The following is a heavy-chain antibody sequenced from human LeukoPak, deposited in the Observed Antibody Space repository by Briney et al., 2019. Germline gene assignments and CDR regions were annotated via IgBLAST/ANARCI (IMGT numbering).Heavy chain of an antibody. V-gene: IGHV1-46*01. D-gene: IGHD4-23*01. Sequence: ASVKVSCKASGYTFTSYYMHWVRQAPGQGLEWMGIINPSGGGTSYAQKFQGRVTITAVESMRTAYMELSSLRSEDTGVYYCARGWLAETTVVTPYNYWGQGTLVTVSS. CDR2: INPSGGGT. J-gene: IGHJ4*02. CDR1: GYTFTSYY. CDR3: ARGWLAETTVVTPYNY.